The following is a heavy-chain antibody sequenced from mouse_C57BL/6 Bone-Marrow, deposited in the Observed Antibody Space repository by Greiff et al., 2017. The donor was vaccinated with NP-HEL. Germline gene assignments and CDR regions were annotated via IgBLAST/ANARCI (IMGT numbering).Heavy chain of an antibody. CDR3: ARDTTVLFDY. CDR1: GYTFTSYW. J-gene: IGHJ2*01. D-gene: IGHD1-1*01. Sequence: VQLQQPGAELVMPGASVKLSCKASGYTFTSYWMHWVKQRPGQGLEWIGEIDPSDSYTNYNQKFKGKSTLTVDKSSSTAYMQLSSLTSEDSAVYYWARDTTVLFDYWGQGTTLTVSS. CDR2: IDPSDSYT. V-gene: IGHV1-69*01.